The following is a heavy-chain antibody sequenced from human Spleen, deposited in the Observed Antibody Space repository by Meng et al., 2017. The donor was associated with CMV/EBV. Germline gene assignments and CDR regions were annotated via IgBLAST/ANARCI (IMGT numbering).Heavy chain of an antibody. J-gene: IGHJ4*02. CDR2: INQSGST. D-gene: IGHD6-13*01. CDR3: ARSEGAAAGTFFAY. Sequence: SETLSLTCGVYGGSFRTYYWSWIRQPPGKGLEWIGEINQSGSTNYKPSLRSRVTISLDTSKNQFSLNLMSVTAADTAVYYCARSEGAAAGTFFAYWGQGTLVTVSS. V-gene: IGHV4-34*01. CDR1: GGSFRTYY.